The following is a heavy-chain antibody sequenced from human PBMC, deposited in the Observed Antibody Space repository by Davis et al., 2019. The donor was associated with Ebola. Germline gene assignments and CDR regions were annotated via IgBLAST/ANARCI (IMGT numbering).Heavy chain of an antibody. CDR1: GDSVSINRGA. V-gene: IGHV6-1*01. D-gene: IGHD5-12*01. CDR2: TYYNSKWYI. CDR3: ARGWLRSKFDY. Sequence: PSETLSLTCAISGDSVSINRGAWNWIRQSPSRGLEWLGRTYYNSKWYIDYAMSVKSRIIINPDTSKNQLSLQVNSVTPEDTAVYYCARGWLRSKFDYWGRGTLVTVSS. J-gene: IGHJ4*02.